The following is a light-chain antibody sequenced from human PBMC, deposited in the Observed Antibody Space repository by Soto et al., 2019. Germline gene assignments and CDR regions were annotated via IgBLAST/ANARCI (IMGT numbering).Light chain of an antibody. CDR1: QSVLNSPNNKNY. CDR3: QQYYTTPLT. CDR2: WAS. V-gene: IGKV4-1*01. Sequence: DIVMTQSPDSLAVSLGERATINCKSSQSVLNSPNNKNYLAWYQQKPGQPPKSVIYWASTRESGVPDRFSGSGPGTDFTLTISSLQAEDVAVYYCQQYYTTPLTFGGGTKVDIK. J-gene: IGKJ4*01.